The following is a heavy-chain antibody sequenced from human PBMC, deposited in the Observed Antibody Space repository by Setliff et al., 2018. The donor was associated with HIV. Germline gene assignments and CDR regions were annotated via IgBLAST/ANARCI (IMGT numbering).Heavy chain of an antibody. CDR3: AREGRGDPAVATTRIDY. Sequence: LSLTCSVSGDSISGGSYFWGWIRQTPGKGLEWIGNIYYTGFAYYNPSLKSRVTISLDTSKTHFYLNLTAVTDADTAVYFCAREGRGDPAVATTRIDYWGQGKLVTVSS. CDR2: IYYTGFA. V-gene: IGHV4-39*02. CDR1: GDSISGGSYF. J-gene: IGHJ4*02. D-gene: IGHD1-1*01.